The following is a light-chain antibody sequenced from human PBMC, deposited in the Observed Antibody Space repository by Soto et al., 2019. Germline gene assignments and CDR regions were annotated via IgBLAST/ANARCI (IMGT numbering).Light chain of an antibody. CDR3: QQSYRTPLN. Sequence: DIQMTQSPSSLSASVADRVTITCRASQTISSYLNWYQQKPGQAPKSLIYAASTLQSGVPSRFSGSGSGTDFTLTISNLQPEDFATYYCQQSYRTPLNFGGGTKVDI. J-gene: IGKJ4*01. V-gene: IGKV1-39*01. CDR1: QTISSY. CDR2: AAS.